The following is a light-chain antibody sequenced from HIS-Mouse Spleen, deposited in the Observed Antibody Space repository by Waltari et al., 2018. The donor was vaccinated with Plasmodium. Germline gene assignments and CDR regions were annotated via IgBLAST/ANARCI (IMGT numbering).Light chain of an antibody. Sequence: QSALTQPASVSGSPGQSITIPCTGTSSEVGRYNLVSRYQQHPGKAPKLMIYEGSKRPSGVSNRFSGSKSGNTASLTISGLQAEDEADYYCCSYAGSSTNWVFGGGTKLTVL. V-gene: IGLV2-23*01. CDR3: CSYAGSSTNWV. CDR2: EGS. CDR1: SSEVGRYNL. J-gene: IGLJ3*02.